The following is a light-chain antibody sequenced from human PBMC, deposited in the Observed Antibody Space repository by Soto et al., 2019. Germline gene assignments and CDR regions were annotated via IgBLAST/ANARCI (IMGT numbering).Light chain of an antibody. V-gene: IGKV3-15*01. J-gene: IGKJ5*01. CDR3: QQYNNWPS. CDR2: DIS. CDR1: QTVSRN. Sequence: TLSGSPGERATLCVRASQTVSRNLAWYQQRPGQAPRLLIYDISNRATGVPARFSGSGSETEFTLTIRSLQSEDFAVYFCQQYNNWPSFGQRTLLEVK.